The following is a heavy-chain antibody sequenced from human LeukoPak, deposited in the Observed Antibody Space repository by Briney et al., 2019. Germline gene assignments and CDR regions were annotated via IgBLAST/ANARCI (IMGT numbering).Heavy chain of an antibody. D-gene: IGHD3-3*01. CDR2: IIPIFGTA. V-gene: IGHV1-69*13. J-gene: IGHJ4*02. CDR1: GGTFSSYA. CDR3: AKWGFLEWLLSMFDY. Sequence: SVKVSCKASGGTFSSYAISWVRQAPGQGLEWMGGIIPIFGTANYAQKFQGRVTITADESTSTAYMELSSLRSEDTAVYYCAKWGFLEWLLSMFDYWGQGTLVTVSS.